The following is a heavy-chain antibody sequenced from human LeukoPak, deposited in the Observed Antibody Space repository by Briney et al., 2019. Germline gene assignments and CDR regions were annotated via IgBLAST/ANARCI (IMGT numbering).Heavy chain of an antibody. CDR2: ISSSSSYI. V-gene: IGHV3-21*01. Sequence: GGSLRHSCAASGLTFSSYSMNWVRQAPGKGLEWVSSISSSSSYIYYADSVKGRFTISRDNAKNSLYLQMNSLRAEDTAVYYCARHNYPYDSGGYYYAYWGQGTLVTVSS. J-gene: IGHJ4*02. CDR3: ARHNYPYDSGGYYYAY. D-gene: IGHD3-22*01. CDR1: GLTFSSYS.